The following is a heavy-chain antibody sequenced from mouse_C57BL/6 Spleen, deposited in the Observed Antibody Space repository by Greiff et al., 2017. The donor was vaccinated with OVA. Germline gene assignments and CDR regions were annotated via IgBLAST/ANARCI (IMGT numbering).Heavy chain of an antibody. CDR1: GYSITSGYY. V-gene: IGHV3-6*01. J-gene: IGHJ2*01. D-gene: IGHD1-1*01. CDR2: ISYDGSN. CDR3: ARDHYGSSYGY. Sequence: DVQLVESGPGLVKPSQSLSLTCSVTGYSITSGYYWNWIRQFPGNKLEWMGYISYDGSNNYNPSLKNRISITRDTSKNQFFLKLNSVTTEDTATYYCARDHYGSSYGYWGQGTTLTVSS.